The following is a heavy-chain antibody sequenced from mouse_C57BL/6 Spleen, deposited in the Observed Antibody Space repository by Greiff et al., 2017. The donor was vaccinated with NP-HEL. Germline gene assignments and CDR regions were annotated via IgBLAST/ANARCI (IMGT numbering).Heavy chain of an antibody. V-gene: IGHV1-54*01. CDR3: ARGGSYFYFDY. D-gene: IGHD2-10*01. CDR1: GYAFTNYL. Sequence: QVQLQQSGAELVRPGPSVKVSCKASGYAFTNYLIEWVKQRPGQGLEWIGVINPGSGGTNYNEKFKGKATLTADKSSSTAYMQLSSLTSEDSAVYFCARGGSYFYFDYWGQGTTLTVSS. J-gene: IGHJ2*01. CDR2: INPGSGGT.